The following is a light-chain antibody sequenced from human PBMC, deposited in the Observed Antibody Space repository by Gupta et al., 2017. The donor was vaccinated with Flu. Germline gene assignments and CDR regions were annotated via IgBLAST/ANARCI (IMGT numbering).Light chain of an antibody. CDR2: DDN. Sequence: SYVLTQPPSVSVSPGQTATITCGGDNIQRRSVHWYQQRPGRAPVLVVHDDNDRPSGVPDRFSGSNAGATATLTIRSVEPGDEADYHCPVWHSGDEQGVFGPGTKIAVL. V-gene: IGLV3-21*02. J-gene: IGLJ1*01. CDR3: PVWHSGDEQGV. CDR1: NIQRRS.